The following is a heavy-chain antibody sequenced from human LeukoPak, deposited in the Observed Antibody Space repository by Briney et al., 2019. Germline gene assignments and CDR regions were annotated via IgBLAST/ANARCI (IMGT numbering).Heavy chain of an antibody. CDR3: ANTYSSGWSSAYFYGLDV. CDR2: ISVSVINT. J-gene: IGHJ6*02. CDR1: GFTFSSSA. D-gene: IGHD6-19*01. Sequence: GGSLRLSCAASGFTFSSSAMSWVRQAPGKGLEWVSAISVSVINTYYADSVKGRFTISRGNSKNTLYLQMNSLRADDTAVYYCANTYSSGWSSAYFYGLDVWGHGTTVTVSS. V-gene: IGHV3-23*01.